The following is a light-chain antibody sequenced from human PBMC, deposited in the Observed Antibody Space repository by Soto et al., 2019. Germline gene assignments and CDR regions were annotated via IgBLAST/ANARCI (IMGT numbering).Light chain of an antibody. V-gene: IGKV3-11*01. CDR1: QTVSSS. Sequence: EIVLTQSPATLSLSPGERATLSCRASQTVSSSLAWYQQKPGQAXRLLIYEASNRATGIPARFSGSVSGADFTLTISSLEPEDFAVYYGQQRSNWPPITFGHGTRLEIK. CDR2: EAS. CDR3: QQRSNWPPIT. J-gene: IGKJ5*01.